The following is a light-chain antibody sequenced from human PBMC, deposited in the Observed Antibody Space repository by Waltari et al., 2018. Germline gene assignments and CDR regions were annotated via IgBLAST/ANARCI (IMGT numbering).Light chain of an antibody. V-gene: IGKV1-39*01. CDR1: HTIDTY. CDR3: QQSYSTPGIT. Sequence: DIHMTQSPSSLSASVGDRVTITCRASHTIDTYLNWYQQKPGKAPNLLISTASTLQSGVPSRFSGSGSGTDFTLTIDSMQPEDFATYYCQQSYSTPGITFGQGTRLEI. J-gene: IGKJ5*01. CDR2: TAS.